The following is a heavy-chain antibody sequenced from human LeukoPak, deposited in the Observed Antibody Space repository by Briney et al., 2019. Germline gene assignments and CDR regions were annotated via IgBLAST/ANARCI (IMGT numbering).Heavy chain of an antibody. CDR2: INHNGNEN. CDR1: GFTFSSYW. Sequence: GGSLRLSCAASGFTFSSYWMNWARQAPGKGLEWVASINHNGNENYYVDSVKGRFTIPRDNAKNSLYLQMSNLRAEDTAVYFCARGGGLDVWGQGATVTVSS. J-gene: IGHJ6*02. V-gene: IGHV3-7*03. D-gene: IGHD3-16*01. CDR3: ARGGGLDV.